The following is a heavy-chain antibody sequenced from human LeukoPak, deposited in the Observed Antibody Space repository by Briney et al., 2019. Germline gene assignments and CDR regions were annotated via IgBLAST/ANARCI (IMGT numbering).Heavy chain of an antibody. J-gene: IGHJ4*02. V-gene: IGHV3-53*01. D-gene: IGHD6-19*01. CDR3: ARDSSGPAF. CDR1: GFTVSNNY. CDR2: IYSDGGT. Sequence: GGSLRLSCAAFGFTVSNNYMSWVRQAPGKGLEWVSVIYSDGGTFYSDSVKGRFTISRDYSKNTLYLQMNSLRADDTAVYYCARDSSGPAFWGQGTLVTVSS.